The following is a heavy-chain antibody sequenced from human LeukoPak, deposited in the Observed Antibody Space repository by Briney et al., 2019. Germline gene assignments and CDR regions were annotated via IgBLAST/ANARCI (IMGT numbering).Heavy chain of an antibody. D-gene: IGHD3-22*01. Sequence: GGSLRLSCAASGFTVSSIHMVWVRQAPGKGLGWVSVTYTGGNSYYADSVKGRFIISRDISKNTLYLQMNSLRAEDSALYYCARGGRGTAAVVAPRSFDIWGQGTMVTVSS. CDR1: GFTVSSIH. J-gene: IGHJ3*02. CDR3: ARGGRGTAAVVAPRSFDI. V-gene: IGHV3-53*01. CDR2: TYTGGNS.